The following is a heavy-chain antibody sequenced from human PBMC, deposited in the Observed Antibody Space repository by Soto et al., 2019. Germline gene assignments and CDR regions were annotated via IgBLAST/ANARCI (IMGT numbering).Heavy chain of an antibody. CDR3: ARDIRYFDWLLPDFDY. J-gene: IGHJ4*02. D-gene: IGHD3-9*01. CDR2: INAGSGNT. CDR1: GYTFTSYA. Sequence: QVQLVQSGAEVKKPGASVKVSCKASGYTFTSYAMHWVRQAPGQRLEWMGWINAGSGNTKYSQKFQGRVTITRDTSASTAYMELSSLRSEDTAVYYCARDIRYFDWLLPDFDYWGQGTLVTVSS. V-gene: IGHV1-3*01.